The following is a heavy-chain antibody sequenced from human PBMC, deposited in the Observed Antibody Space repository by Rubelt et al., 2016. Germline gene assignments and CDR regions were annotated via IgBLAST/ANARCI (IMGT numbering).Heavy chain of an antibody. CDR3: ARVSGWYRAPGQDFDY. CDR1: GGSFSGYY. Sequence: QVQLQQWGAGLLKPSETLSLTCAVYGGSFSGYYWSWIRQPPGKGLAWSGAINHRGSTNYNPSLKSRVTISVDTSKNQFSLKLSAVTAADTAVYYCARVSGWYRAPGQDFDYWGQGTLGTVSS. J-gene: IGHJ4*02. D-gene: IGHD6-19*01. V-gene: IGHV4-34*01. CDR2: INHRGST.